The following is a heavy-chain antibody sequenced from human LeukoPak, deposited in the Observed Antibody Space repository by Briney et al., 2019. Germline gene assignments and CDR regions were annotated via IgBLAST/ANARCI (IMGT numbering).Heavy chain of an antibody. CDR1: GFTFSSYA. CDR2: ISYDGSNK. CDR3: ARDLSITMVRGVLTFQH. D-gene: IGHD3-10*01. Sequence: GRSLRLSCAASGFTFSSYAMHWVRQAPGKGLEWVAVISYDGSNKYYADSVKGRFTISRDNSKNTLYLQMNSLRAEDTAVYYCARDLSITMVRGVLTFQHWGQGTLVTVSS. V-gene: IGHV3-30-3*01. J-gene: IGHJ1*01.